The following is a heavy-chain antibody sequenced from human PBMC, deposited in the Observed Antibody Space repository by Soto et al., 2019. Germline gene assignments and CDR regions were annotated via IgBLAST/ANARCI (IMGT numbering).Heavy chain of an antibody. CDR2: ISHSEDDT. Sequence: EVHLLESGGGLVQPGGSLRLSGAASGFTFTSHAMSWVRRAPGKGLEWFSGISHSEDDTYYVDSVKGRFTISRDNSKNTLYLQMHSLRAEDTAIYYCVKDWTGSTCPCMDVWGQGTTVTVS. CDR1: GFTFTSHA. J-gene: IGHJ6*02. D-gene: IGHD6-13*01. CDR3: VKDWTGSTCPCMDV. V-gene: IGHV3-23*01.